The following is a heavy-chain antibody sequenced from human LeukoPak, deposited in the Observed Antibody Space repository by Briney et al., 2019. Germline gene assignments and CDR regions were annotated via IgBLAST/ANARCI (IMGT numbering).Heavy chain of an antibody. J-gene: IGHJ4*02. D-gene: IGHD6-13*01. CDR1: GYTFTGHY. CDR2: INPNSGDT. V-gene: IGHV1-2*02. Sequence: ASVKVSCKASGYTFTGHYVHWVRQAPGRGLEWMGWINPNSGDTNYAQKFQGRVTMTRDTSISTGYVELIRLRSDDTAVYYCARDRDSSSWSGFDYWGQGTLVSVSS. CDR3: ARDRDSSSWSGFDY.